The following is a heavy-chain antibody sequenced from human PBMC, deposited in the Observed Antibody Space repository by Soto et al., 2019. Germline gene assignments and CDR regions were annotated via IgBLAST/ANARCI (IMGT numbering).Heavy chain of an antibody. CDR2: ISYDGSNK. CDR1: GFTFSSYG. V-gene: IGHV3-30*18. D-gene: IGHD3-3*01. CDR3: AKHVGVYDFWGGYDY. J-gene: IGHJ4*02. Sequence: GGSLRLSCAASGFTFSSYGMHWVRQAPGKGLEWVAVISYDGSNKYYADSVKGRFTISRDNSKNTLYLQMNSLRAEDTAVYYCAKHVGVYDFWGGYDYWGQGTLVTVSS.